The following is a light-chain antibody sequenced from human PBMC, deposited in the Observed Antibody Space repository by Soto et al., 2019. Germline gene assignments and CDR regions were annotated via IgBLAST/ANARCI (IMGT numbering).Light chain of an antibody. CDR3: SSYTSSSTLAV. V-gene: IGLV2-14*01. CDR2: EVS. Sequence: QSALTQPASVSGSPGQSITVSCTGPSSDVGGYNYVSWYQQHPGKAPKLMIYEVSNRPSGVSNRFSGSKSGNPASLTISGLQAEDEADYYCSSYTSSSTLAVFGGGTKLTVL. J-gene: IGLJ2*01. CDR1: SSDVGGYNY.